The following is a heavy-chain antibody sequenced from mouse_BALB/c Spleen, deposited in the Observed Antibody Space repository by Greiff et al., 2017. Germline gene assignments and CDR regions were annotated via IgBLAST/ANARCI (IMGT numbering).Heavy chain of an antibody. Sequence: QVQLQQSGAELVKPGASVKLSCKASGYTFTSYWMHWVKQRPGQGLEWIGEIDPSDSYTNYNQKFKGKATLTVDKSSSTAYMQLSSLTSEDDAVYYYARTGTGADYWGQGTTLTVSS. CDR2: IDPSDSYT. J-gene: IGHJ2*01. D-gene: IGHD4-1*01. V-gene: IGHV1-69*02. CDR1: GYTFTSYW. CDR3: ARTGTGADY.